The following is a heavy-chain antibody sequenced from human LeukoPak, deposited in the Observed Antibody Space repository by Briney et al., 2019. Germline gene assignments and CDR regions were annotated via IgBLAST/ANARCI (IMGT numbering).Heavy chain of an antibody. CDR2: INPNSGGT. J-gene: IGHJ4*02. D-gene: IGHD3-9*01. Sequence: GASVKVSCEASGYTFTDYYIHWVRQAPGQGLEWPGWINPNSGGTNYAQSFQGRVTMTRDTSISTAYMELSRLRSDDTAVYYCARGVFYYDILTGYQPSIHFDYWGQGTLVTVSS. CDR1: GYTFTDYY. CDR3: ARGVFYYDILTGYQPSIHFDY. V-gene: IGHV1-2*02.